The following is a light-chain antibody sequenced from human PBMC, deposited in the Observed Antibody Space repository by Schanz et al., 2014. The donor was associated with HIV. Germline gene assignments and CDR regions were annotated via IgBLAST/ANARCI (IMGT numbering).Light chain of an antibody. CDR3: QQYSASPRT. CDR2: AAS. Sequence: EIVLTQSPGTLSLSPGERGTLSCRASQSISSSLLAWYQKKPGQAPTLLIYAASSRASGIPDRFSGSGSGTDFTLTISRLEPEDFAVYYCQQYSASPRTFGQGTRLEIK. V-gene: IGKV3-20*01. J-gene: IGKJ1*01. CDR1: QSISSSL.